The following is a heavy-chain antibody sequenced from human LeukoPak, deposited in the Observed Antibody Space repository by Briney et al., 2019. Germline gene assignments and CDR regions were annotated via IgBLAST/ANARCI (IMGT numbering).Heavy chain of an antibody. CDR2: ISGSGGST. V-gene: IGHV3-23*01. CDR1: GFTFSSYA. CDR3: AKPYYYGSGSYPFDY. D-gene: IGHD3-10*01. J-gene: IGHJ4*02. Sequence: GGFLRLSCAASGFTFSSYAMSWVRQAPGKGLEWVSAISGSGGSTYYADSVKGRFTISRDNSKNTLYLQMNSLRAEDTAVYYCAKPYYYGSGSYPFDYWGQGTLVTVSS.